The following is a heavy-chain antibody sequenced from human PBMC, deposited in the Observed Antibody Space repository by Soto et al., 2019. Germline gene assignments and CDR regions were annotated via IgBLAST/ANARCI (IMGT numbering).Heavy chain of an antibody. CDR3: ARRGARRNYGMDV. Sequence: GESLKISCQGSGYTFTSYWIGWVRQMPGKGLEWMGIIYPADSDTRYSPSFQGHVTISADKSISTAYLQWSSLKASDTAMYYCARRGARRNYGMDVWGQGTTVTVSS. V-gene: IGHV5-51*01. D-gene: IGHD1-26*01. CDR1: GYTFTSYW. J-gene: IGHJ6*02. CDR2: IYPADSDT.